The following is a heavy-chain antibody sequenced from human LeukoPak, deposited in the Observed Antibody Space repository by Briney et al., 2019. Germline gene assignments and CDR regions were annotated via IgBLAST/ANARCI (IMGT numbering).Heavy chain of an antibody. V-gene: IGHV3-7*01. J-gene: IGHJ4*02. D-gene: IGHD2-2*01. CDR1: GFTFSDYW. CDR3: ARWRGSTSERSDY. CDR2: IKQDGSAK. Sequence: GGSLKLSCTASGFTFSDYWMTWVRQAPGKGLEWVANIKQDGSAKYYVDSVKGRFTISRDNAKNSLYLQMDSLRVEDTATYYCARWRGSTSERSDYWGQGTLVTVSS.